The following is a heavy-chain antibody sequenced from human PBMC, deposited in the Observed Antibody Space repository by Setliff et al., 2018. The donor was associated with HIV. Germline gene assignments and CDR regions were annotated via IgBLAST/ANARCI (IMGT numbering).Heavy chain of an antibody. CDR3: ARHDTEYSSYPIDY. V-gene: IGHV4-38-2*01. CDR1: GYSISIGYY. Sequence: PSETLSLTCAVSGYSISIGYYWGWIRQPPGKGLEWIGNIYHSGSTYYNPSLKSRVTISVDTSKNRFSLKLSSVTAADTAVYYCARHDTEYSSYPIDYWGQGNLVTVSS. J-gene: IGHJ4*02. D-gene: IGHD6-6*01. CDR2: IYHSGST.